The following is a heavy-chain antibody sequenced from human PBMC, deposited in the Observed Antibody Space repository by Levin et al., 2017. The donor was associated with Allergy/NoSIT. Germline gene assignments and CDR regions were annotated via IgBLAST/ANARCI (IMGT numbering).Heavy chain of an antibody. CDR3: ARDGGYCSSTSCPYGMDV. Sequence: PGGSLRLSCAASGFTFSSYAMHWVRQAPGKGLEWVAVISYDGSNKYYADSVKGRFTISRDNSKNTLYLQMNSLRAEDTAVYYCARDGGYCSSTSCPYGMDVWGQGTTVTVSS. CDR2: ISYDGSNK. D-gene: IGHD2-2*01. CDR1: GFTFSSYA. V-gene: IGHV3-30-3*01. J-gene: IGHJ6*02.